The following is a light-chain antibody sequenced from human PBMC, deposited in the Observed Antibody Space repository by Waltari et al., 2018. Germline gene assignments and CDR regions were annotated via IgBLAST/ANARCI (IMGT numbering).Light chain of an antibody. Sequence: QSALTQPASVSGFPGQAVTIFCAGTSNDVGGYNCVSWDPAHPGQAPTVIIYDVSDPPSGVSAGFSGSKSGNTASLTISGLQAEDEADYYCSSQSSNDVVLFGGGTKLTVL. CDR1: SNDVGGYNC. J-gene: IGLJ2*01. CDR3: SSQSSNDVVL. CDR2: DVS. V-gene: IGLV2-14*01.